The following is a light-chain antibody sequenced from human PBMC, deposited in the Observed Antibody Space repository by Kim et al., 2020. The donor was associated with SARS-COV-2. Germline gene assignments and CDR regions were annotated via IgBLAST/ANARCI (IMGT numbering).Light chain of an antibody. J-gene: IGLJ1*01. Sequence: QTVRITRQGDSLSVYFASWYQQKPAQAPVLVIYGKNNRPSGIPDRFSGSSSGNTASLTIAGAQAEDEADYYGNSRDSSGNHHYVFGTGTKVTVL. V-gene: IGLV3-19*01. CDR2: GKN. CDR1: SLSVYF. CDR3: NSRDSSGNHHYV.